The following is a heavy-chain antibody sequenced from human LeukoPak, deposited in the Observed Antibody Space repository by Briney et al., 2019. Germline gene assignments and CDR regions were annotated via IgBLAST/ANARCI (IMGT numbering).Heavy chain of an antibody. CDR1: GDSIRRYY. J-gene: IGHJ4*02. D-gene: IGHD1-26*01. Sequence: PSETLSLTCTVSGDSIRRYYWGWIPQPPGRGREYIGYIYSSGSTSYNPPLKSRVTTSVHTSKNQFSLKLSSVAAADTAVYYCARHKNGGSFPLDSWGQGTLVTVSS. CDR2: IYSSGST. CDR3: ARHKNGGSFPLDS. V-gene: IGHV4-59*08.